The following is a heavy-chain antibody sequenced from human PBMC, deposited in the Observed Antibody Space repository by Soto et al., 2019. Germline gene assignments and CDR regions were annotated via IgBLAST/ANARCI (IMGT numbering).Heavy chain of an antibody. CDR2: MNPSGGST. J-gene: IGHJ4*02. CDR1: GYTFTSYY. Sequence: GASVKVSCKASGYTFTSYYIHWVRQAPGQGLEWMGIMNPSGGSTSYAQKFQGRVTITRDTSTSTVYMELSSLRSEDTAVYYCARAWVVVTAPDYWGQGTLVTVSS. V-gene: IGHV1-46*01. D-gene: IGHD2-21*02. CDR3: ARAWVVVTAPDY.